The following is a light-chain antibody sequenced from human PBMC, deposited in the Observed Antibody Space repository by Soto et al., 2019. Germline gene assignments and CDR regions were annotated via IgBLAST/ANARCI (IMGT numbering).Light chain of an antibody. CDR1: SGSIASNY. V-gene: IGLV6-57*02. CDR2: EDN. CDR3: QSYDSSNFPYV. J-gene: IGLJ1*01. Sequence: NFMLTQPHSVSESPGKTVTISCTGSSGSIASNYVQWYQQRPGSAPTTVIYEDNQRPSGVPDRFSGSIDSSSNSASLTISGLKTEDEADYYCQSYDSSNFPYVFGTGTKVTVL.